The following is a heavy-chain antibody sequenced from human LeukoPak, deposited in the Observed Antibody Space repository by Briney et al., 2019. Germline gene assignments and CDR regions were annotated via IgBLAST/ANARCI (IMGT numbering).Heavy chain of an antibody. CDR1: GFTFSSYS. CDR2: ISSSSSYI. D-gene: IGHD1-26*01. J-gene: IGHJ4*02. CDR3: ARDLTVGATVRYFDY. V-gene: IGHV3-21*01. Sequence: PGGSLRLSCAASGFTFSSYSMNWVRQAPGKGLEWVSSISSSSSYIYYADSVKGRFTISRDNAKNSLYLQMNSLRAEDTAVYYCARDLTVGATVRYFDYWGQGTLVNVSS.